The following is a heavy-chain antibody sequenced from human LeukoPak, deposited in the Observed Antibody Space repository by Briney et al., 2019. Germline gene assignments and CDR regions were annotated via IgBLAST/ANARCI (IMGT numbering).Heavy chain of an antibody. CDR2: IRSKANSYAT. V-gene: IGHV3-73*01. CDR3: TRGSYYDLCYYMDV. D-gene: IGHD3-3*01. J-gene: IGHJ6*03. CDR1: GFTFSGSA. Sequence: SGGSLRLSCAASGFTFSGSAMLWVRQASGKGLEWVGRIRSKANSYATAYAASGKSSFTISRDESQNTAYLQISSLRTQDTAVYYCTRGSYYDLCYYMDVWGKGTTVTVSS.